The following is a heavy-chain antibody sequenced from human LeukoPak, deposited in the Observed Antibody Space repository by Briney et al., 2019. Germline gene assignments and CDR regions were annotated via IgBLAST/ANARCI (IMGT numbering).Heavy chain of an antibody. CDR2: IYSDGRT. V-gene: IGHV3-53*01. CDR1: GFTVRSHY. Sequence: GSLRPPCAASGFTVRSHYMSWVRPAPRKGLEWVSVIYSDGRTYYADSVKGRFTISRDNFKNTLYLQMNSLRAEDTAVYYCARDASQQPFIYGMDVWGKGTTVTVSS. J-gene: IGHJ6*04. CDR3: ARDASQQPFIYGMDV. D-gene: IGHD6-13*01.